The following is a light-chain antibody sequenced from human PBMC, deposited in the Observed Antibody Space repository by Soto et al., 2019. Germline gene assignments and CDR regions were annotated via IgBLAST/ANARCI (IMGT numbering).Light chain of an antibody. V-gene: IGKV3-20*01. CDR2: GAS. Sequence: EIVLTQSPGTLSLSPGERATLTCRASQSVDSRYFAWYQQKPGQAPRLLIYGASYRATGIPDRFSGSGSGTDFTLTISRLEPEDFAMYYCQQYHNSPRTFGQGNKVEIQ. CDR3: QQYHNSPRT. J-gene: IGKJ1*01. CDR1: QSVDSRY.